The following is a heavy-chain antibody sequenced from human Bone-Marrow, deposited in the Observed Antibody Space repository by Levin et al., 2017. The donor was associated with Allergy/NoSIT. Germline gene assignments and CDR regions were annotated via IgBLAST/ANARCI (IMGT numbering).Heavy chain of an antibody. CDR1: GITFSDHH. Sequence: PGGSLRLSCAASGITFSDHHMDWVRQAPGKGLEWVGRIRNKANTYTTEYAASVEGRFTVSRDDSRNSLFLQMNSLKTEDTAVYYCALTTQYNSLYYGLDVWGPGTTVTVS. D-gene: IGHD1-1*01. CDR3: ALTTQYNSLYYGLDV. V-gene: IGHV3-72*01. J-gene: IGHJ6*02. CDR2: IRNKANTYTT.